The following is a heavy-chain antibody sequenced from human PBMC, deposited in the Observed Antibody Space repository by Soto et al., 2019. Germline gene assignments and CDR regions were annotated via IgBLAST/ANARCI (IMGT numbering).Heavy chain of an antibody. Sequence: ASVKVSCKASGYTFTSYGISWVRQAPGQGLEWMGWISAYNGNTNYAQKLQGRVTMTTDTSTSTAYMELRSLRSDDTAVYYCARDIDIAASLGMDVWGQGTTVTVSS. V-gene: IGHV1-18*01. D-gene: IGHD6-6*01. CDR2: ISAYNGNT. J-gene: IGHJ6*02. CDR3: ARDIDIAASLGMDV. CDR1: GYTFTSYG.